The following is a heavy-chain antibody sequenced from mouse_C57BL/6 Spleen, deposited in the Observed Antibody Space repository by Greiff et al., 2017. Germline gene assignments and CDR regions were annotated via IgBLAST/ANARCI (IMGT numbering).Heavy chain of an antibody. CDR1: GFSLTSYG. V-gene: IGHV2-2*01. CDR2: IWSGGRT. J-gene: IGHJ4*01. D-gene: IGHD1-1*01. CDR3: ARNWDSGYVNYAMDY. Sequence: QVQLKESGRGLVQPSQSLSITCTVSGFSLTSYGVHWVRQSPGKGLEWLGVIWSGGRTDYNAAFISRLSISKDNSKSQVFFKMNSLQADDTAIYYCARNWDSGYVNYAMDYWGQGTSVTVSS.